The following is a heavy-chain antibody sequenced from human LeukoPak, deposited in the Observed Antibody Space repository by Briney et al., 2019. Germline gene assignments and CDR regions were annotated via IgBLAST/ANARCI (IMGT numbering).Heavy chain of an antibody. J-gene: IGHJ4*02. Sequence: GGSLRLSCAASGFTFSSYAMHWVRQAPGKGLEWVAVISYDGSNKYYADSVKGRFTISRDNSKNTLYLQMSSLRAEDTAVYYCARDPSSSWPDYWGQGTLVTVSS. V-gene: IGHV3-30*15. D-gene: IGHD6-13*01. CDR2: ISYDGSNK. CDR1: GFTFSSYA. CDR3: ARDPSSSWPDY.